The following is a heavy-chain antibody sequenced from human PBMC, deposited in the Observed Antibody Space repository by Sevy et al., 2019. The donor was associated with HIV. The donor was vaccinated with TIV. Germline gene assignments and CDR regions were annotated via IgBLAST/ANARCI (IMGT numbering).Heavy chain of an antibody. V-gene: IGHV3-23*01. D-gene: IGHD2-2*01. Sequence: GGSLRLSCAASGFTFSSYAMSWVRQAPGKGLEWVSAISGSGGSTYYADSVKGRFTISRDNPKNTLYLQLNSLRAEDTAVYYCPKDLYCSSTSWSRKPGGWFDPWGQGTLVTVSS. CDR1: GFTFSSYA. J-gene: IGHJ5*02. CDR2: ISGSGGST. CDR3: PKDLYCSSTSWSRKPGGWFDP.